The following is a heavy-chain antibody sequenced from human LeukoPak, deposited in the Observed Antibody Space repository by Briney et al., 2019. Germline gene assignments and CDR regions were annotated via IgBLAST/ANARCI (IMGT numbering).Heavy chain of an antibody. Sequence: ASVKVSCKASGYTFTSYGISWVRQAPGQGLEWMGWISAYNGNTNYAQKLQGRVTMTTDTSTSTAYMELRSLRSDDTAVYYCAREISSGYLYYYDMDVWGQGTTVTVSS. J-gene: IGHJ6*02. D-gene: IGHD3-22*01. V-gene: IGHV1-18*01. CDR3: AREISSGYLYYYDMDV. CDR2: ISAYNGNT. CDR1: GYTFTSYG.